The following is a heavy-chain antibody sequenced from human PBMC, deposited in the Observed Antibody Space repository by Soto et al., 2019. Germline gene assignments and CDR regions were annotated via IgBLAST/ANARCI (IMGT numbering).Heavy chain of an antibody. CDR2: INPKSGGT. Sequence: ASVKVSCTASGYSFTDYHIHWVRQAPGQGLEWLGRINPKSGGTSTAQKFQGWVTMTRDRSISTVYMELTRLRSDDTAVYFCARGHSTDCSNGVCSFFYNHEMDVWGQGTTVTVS. CDR1: GYSFTDYH. D-gene: IGHD2-8*01. J-gene: IGHJ6*02. CDR3: ARGHSTDCSNGVCSFFYNHEMDV. V-gene: IGHV1-2*04.